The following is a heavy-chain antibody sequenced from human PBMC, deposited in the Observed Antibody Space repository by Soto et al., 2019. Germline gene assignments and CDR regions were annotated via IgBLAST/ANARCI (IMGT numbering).Heavy chain of an antibody. V-gene: IGHV3-30*18. CDR2: ISYDGSNK. Sequence: GGSLRLSCAASGFTFSSYGVHWVRQAPGKGLEWVAVISYDGSNKYYADSVKGRFTISRDNSKNTLYLQMNSLRAEDTAVYYCAKDWRRFRGVIGYYFDYWGQGTLVTVSS. J-gene: IGHJ4*02. D-gene: IGHD3-10*01. CDR3: AKDWRRFRGVIGYYFDY. CDR1: GFTFSSYG.